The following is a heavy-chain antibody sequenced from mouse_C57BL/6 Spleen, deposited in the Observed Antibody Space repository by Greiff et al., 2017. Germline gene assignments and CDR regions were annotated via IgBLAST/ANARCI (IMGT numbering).Heavy chain of an antibody. Sequence: EVQLVESGGGLVKPGGSLKLSCAASGFTFSSYAMSWVRQTPEKRLEWVATISDGGSYTYYPDNVKGRFTISRDNAKNNLYLQMSHLKSEDTAMYYCARDAGNYVGFAYWGQGTLVTVSA. V-gene: IGHV5-4*01. CDR2: ISDGGSYT. CDR3: ARDAGNYVGFAY. J-gene: IGHJ3*01. D-gene: IGHD2-1*01. CDR1: GFTFSSYA.